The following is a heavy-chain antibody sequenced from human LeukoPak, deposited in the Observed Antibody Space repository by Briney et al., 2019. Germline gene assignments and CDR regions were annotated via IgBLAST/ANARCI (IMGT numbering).Heavy chain of an antibody. D-gene: IGHD3-22*01. CDR3: ARERYSDSSGSLNWFDS. J-gene: IGHJ5*01. CDR1: GGFISSYY. V-gene: IGHV4-59*01. CDR2: IYYSGST. Sequence: SETLSLTCTVSGGFISSYYWSWIRQPPGKGLEWIGYIYYSGSTNYNPSLKSRVTISVDTSKNQFSLKLSSVTAADTAVYYCARERYSDSSGSLNWFDSWDQGTLVTVSS.